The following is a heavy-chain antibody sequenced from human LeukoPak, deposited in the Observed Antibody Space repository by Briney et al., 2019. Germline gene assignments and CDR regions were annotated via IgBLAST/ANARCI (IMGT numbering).Heavy chain of an antibody. CDR3: ARDGVSWELYFDY. Sequence: RASVKVSCTASGYTFTSYDINWVRQATGQGLEWMGWMNPNSGNTGYAQKFQGRVTMTRNTSISTAYMELSSLRSEDTAVYYCARDGVSWELYFDYWGQGTLVTVSS. CDR2: MNPNSGNT. J-gene: IGHJ4*02. D-gene: IGHD1-26*01. V-gene: IGHV1-8*01. CDR1: GYTFTSYD.